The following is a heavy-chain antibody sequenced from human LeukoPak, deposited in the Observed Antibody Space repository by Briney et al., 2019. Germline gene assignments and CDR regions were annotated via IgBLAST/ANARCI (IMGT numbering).Heavy chain of an antibody. J-gene: IGHJ5*01. Sequence: PGGSLRLSCVASGFTFSSYAMTWGRQAPGKGLEWVSVISVSGGNTYYADSVKGRFTISRDNSKNTLYLQMNSLRVEDTAVYYCAKVAVHSSGWYGFDSWGQGTLVTVSS. CDR2: ISVSGGNT. D-gene: IGHD6-19*01. V-gene: IGHV3-23*01. CDR3: AKVAVHSSGWYGFDS. CDR1: GFTFSSYA.